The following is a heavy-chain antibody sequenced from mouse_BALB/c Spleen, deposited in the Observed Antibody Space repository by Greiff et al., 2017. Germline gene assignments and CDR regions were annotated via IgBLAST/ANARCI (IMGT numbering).Heavy chain of an antibody. Sequence: EVMLVESGGGLVKPGGSLKLSCAASGFAFSSYDMSWVRQTPEKRLEWVAYISSGGGSTYYPDTVKGRFTISRDNAKNTLYLQMSSLKSEDTAMYYCARHGYYGIDYWGQGTTLTVSS. D-gene: IGHD1-2*01. CDR1: GFAFSSYD. CDR2: ISSGGGST. J-gene: IGHJ2*01. V-gene: IGHV5-12-1*01. CDR3: ARHGYYGIDY.